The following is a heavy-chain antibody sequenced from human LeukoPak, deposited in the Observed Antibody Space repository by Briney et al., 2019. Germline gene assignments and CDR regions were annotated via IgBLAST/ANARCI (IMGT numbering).Heavy chain of an antibody. CDR1: GGSISSYY. CDR3: ARDDSSSCDL. Sequence: SETLSLTCTVSGGSISSYYWSWIRQPPGKGLEWIGYIYYSGSTNYNPSLKSRVTISVDTSKNQFSLKLSSATAADTAVYYCARDDSSSCDLWGRATLVTVSS. J-gene: IGHJ2*01. CDR2: IYYSGST. D-gene: IGHD6-13*01. V-gene: IGHV4-59*01.